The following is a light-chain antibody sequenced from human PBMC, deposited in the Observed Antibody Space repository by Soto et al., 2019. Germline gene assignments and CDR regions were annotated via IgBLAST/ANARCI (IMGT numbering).Light chain of an antibody. CDR1: SSDVGGYNY. CDR3: SSYTSSSTLHV. CDR2: EVS. Sequence: QSALTQPASVSGSPGQSITISCTGTSSDVGGYNYVSWYQQHPGKAPKRMIYEVSNRPSGVSNRFSGSKSGNTASLTISGLQAEDEADYYCSSYTSSSTLHVFGTGTKLTVL. J-gene: IGLJ1*01. V-gene: IGLV2-14*01.